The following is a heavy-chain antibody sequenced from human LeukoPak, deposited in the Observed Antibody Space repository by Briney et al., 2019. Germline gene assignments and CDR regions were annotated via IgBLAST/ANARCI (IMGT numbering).Heavy chain of an antibody. CDR1: GFTFSNCW. V-gene: IGHV3-30-3*01. J-gene: IGHJ6*02. Sequence: GGSLRLSCAASGFTFSNCWMHWVRQAPGKGLEWVAVISYDGSNKYYADSVKGRFTISRDNSKNTLYLQMNSLRAEDTAVYYCARDYYGSGYYYYGMDVWGQGTTVTVSS. CDR3: ARDYYGSGYYYYGMDV. CDR2: ISYDGSNK. D-gene: IGHD3-10*01.